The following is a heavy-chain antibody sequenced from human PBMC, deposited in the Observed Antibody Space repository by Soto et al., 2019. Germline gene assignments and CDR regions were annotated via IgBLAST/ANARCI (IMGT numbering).Heavy chain of an antibody. Sequence: EVHLVESGGGLVQPGRSLRLSCVGSGFTFDDYGMHWVRQVPGKGLEWVASVSWNSGDIRYADSVKGRFSISRDNAKNSLYLQMDSPTVEDTALYYCAKEITVGGGDAWYFDLWGRGTLVTVSS. CDR3: AKEITVGGGDAWYFDL. CDR2: VSWNSGDI. J-gene: IGHJ2*01. D-gene: IGHD3-16*01. V-gene: IGHV3-9*01. CDR1: GFTFDDYG.